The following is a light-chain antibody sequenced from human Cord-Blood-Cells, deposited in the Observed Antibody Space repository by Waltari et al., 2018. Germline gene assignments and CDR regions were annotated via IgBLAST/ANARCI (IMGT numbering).Light chain of an antibody. Sequence: DVVMTQSPPSLPVTLGQPASISCRPSQSLVNTDGNTYLNWFQHRPGRSPRRLIYKVSDRDAGVPDRCSGIGSGTEFTQRISRVEAEDVGVDYCMQGTHWPYSFGQGTKLEIK. CDR2: KVS. V-gene: IGKV2-30*01. J-gene: IGKJ2*03. CDR3: MQGTHWPYS. CDR1: QSLVNTDGNTY.